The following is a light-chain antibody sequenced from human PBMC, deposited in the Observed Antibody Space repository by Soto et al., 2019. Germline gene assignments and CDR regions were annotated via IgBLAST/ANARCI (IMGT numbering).Light chain of an antibody. J-gene: IGKJ5*01. V-gene: IGKV3-20*01. CDR3: QQYNGWPIT. CDR1: QSVSSSY. CDR2: GAS. Sequence: EIVLTQSPGTLSLSPGERATLSCRASQSVSSSYLAWYQQKPGQAPRLLIYGASNRATGIPDRFSGTGSGTDFTLTISRLEPEDFAVYYCQQYNGWPITFGQGTRLEIK.